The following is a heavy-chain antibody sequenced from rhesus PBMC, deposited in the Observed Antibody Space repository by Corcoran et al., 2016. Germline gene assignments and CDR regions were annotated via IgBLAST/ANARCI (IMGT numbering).Heavy chain of an antibody. CDR2: IKYTGKTI. J-gene: IGHJ5-2*02. CDR3: ARDKGAATWSLDV. CDR1: GYTFGDYG. V-gene: IGHV3-183*01. Sequence: EVQLVESGGGLVKPGASLRLSCAASGYTFGDYGMHWVRQTPGKGLEWVYLIKYTGKTIYDADSVKGRFTISRDNAKNSLSLQMNSLRAEDTAVYYCARDKGAATWSLDVWGRGVLVTVSS. D-gene: IGHD4-29*01.